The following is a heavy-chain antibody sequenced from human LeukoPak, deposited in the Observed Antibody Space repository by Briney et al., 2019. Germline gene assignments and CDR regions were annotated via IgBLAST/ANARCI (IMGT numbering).Heavy chain of an antibody. J-gene: IGHJ4*02. D-gene: IGHD5-18*01. CDR3: AREDTAMVFDY. CDR1: GYTFIAYY. CDR2: INPSGGST. V-gene: IGHV1-46*01. Sequence: ASVKVSCKASGYTFIAYYMHWVRQAPGQGLEWMGIINPSGGSTSYAQKFQGRVTMTRDTSTSTVYMELSSLRSEDTAVYYCAREDTAMVFDYWGQGTLVTVSS.